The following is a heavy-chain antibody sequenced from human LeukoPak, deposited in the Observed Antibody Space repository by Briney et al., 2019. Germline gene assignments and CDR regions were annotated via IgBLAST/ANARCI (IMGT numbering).Heavy chain of an antibody. V-gene: IGHV7-4-1*04. CDR3: ARAGIGYCSGGSCCFDY. D-gene: IGHD2-15*01. CDR2: INTNTGNP. J-gene: IGHJ4*02. CDR1: GYTFTGYA. Sequence: ASVKVSCKASGYTFTGYAMNWVRQAPGQGLEWMGWINTNTGNPTYAPGFTGRFVFSLDTSVRLAYLQISSLQAEDTAVYFCARAGIGYCSGGSCCFDYWGQGTLVTVSS.